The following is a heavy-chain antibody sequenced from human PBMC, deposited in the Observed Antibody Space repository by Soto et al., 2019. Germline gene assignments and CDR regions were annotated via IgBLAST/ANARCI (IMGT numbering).Heavy chain of an antibody. CDR2: IYYSGSS. Sequence: QVQLQESGPGLVKPSQTLSLTCTVSGGSISSGGYYWSWIRQHPGKGLEWIGYIYYSGSSYYNPSLKSRVTISVDTSKNQFSLKLSSVTAADTAVYYCARGVTMVRGVIHTPYFDYWGQGTLVTVSS. J-gene: IGHJ4*02. V-gene: IGHV4-31*03. D-gene: IGHD3-10*01. CDR3: ARGVTMVRGVIHTPYFDY. CDR1: GGSISSGGYY.